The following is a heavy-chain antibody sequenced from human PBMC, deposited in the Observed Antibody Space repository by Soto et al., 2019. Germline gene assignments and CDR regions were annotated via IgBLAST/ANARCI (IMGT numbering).Heavy chain of an antibody. V-gene: IGHV1-69*13. CDR1: GGTFSSHA. CDR2: IIPIFGTA. CDR3: ARDRTCGGSY. D-gene: IGHD3-16*01. Sequence: SVKVSCKASGGTFSSHAIRWVRQAPGQGLEWMGGIIPIFGTANYAQKFQGRVTITADESTSTAYMELSSLGSEVTAVYYCARDRTCGGSYWGQGTLVTVSS. J-gene: IGHJ4*02.